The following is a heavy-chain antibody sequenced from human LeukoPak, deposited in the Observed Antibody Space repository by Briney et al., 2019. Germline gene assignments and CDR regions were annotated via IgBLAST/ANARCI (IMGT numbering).Heavy chain of an antibody. CDR2: IYTSGST. J-gene: IGHJ4*02. CDR1: GGSISSGSYY. Sequence: SETLSLTCTVSGGSISSGSYYWSWIRQPAGKGLEWIGRIYTSGSTNYNPSLKSRVTISVDTSKNQFSLKLSSVTAADTAVYYCVAVAAAGRFDYWGQGTLVTVSS. V-gene: IGHV4-61*02. CDR3: VAVAAAGRFDY. D-gene: IGHD6-13*01.